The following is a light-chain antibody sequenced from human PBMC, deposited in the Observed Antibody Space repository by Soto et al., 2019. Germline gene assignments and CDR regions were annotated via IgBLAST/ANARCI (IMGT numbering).Light chain of an antibody. CDR2: DVN. CDR1: SSDVGGYNY. CDR3: KSYTGSSTYV. Sequence: QSVLTQPASVSGSPGQSITISCTGTSSDVGGYNYVSWYQHNPGKAPKLMMYDVNNRPSGVSNRFSGSKSGNAASLTISGLQAEDEADYFCKSYTGSSTYVFGTGTKV. V-gene: IGLV2-14*03. J-gene: IGLJ1*01.